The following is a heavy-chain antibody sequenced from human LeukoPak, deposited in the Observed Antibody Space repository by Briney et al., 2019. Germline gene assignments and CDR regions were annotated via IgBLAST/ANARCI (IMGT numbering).Heavy chain of an antibody. CDR1: GYTFTSYG. V-gene: IGHV1-58*02. CDR3: AADPGDYYFDY. D-gene: IGHD3-10*01. Sequence: GASVKVSCKASGYTFTSYGISWVRQAPGQGLEWIGWIVVGSGNTNYAQKFQERVTITRDMSTSTAYMELSSLRSEDTAVYYCAADPGDYYFDYWGQGTLVTVSS. CDR2: IVVGSGNT. J-gene: IGHJ4*02.